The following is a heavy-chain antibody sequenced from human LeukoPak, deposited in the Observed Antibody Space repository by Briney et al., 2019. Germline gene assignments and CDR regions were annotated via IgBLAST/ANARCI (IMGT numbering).Heavy chain of an antibody. CDR3: ARTTVTFQPIVYFDY. V-gene: IGHV4-39*01. Sequence: SETLSLTCTVSGGSIITRSYYWGWIRRPPGKGLEWLGTISDTGSTYYNPSLKSRVTMSVDTSKKQFSLRSSSVTAADTAIYYCARTTVTFQPIVYFDYWGQGTLVTVSS. J-gene: IGHJ4*02. CDR2: ISDTGST. CDR1: GGSIITRSYY. D-gene: IGHD4-17*01.